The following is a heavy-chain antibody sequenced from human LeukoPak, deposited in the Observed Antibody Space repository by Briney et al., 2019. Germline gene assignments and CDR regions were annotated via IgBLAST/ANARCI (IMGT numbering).Heavy chain of an antibody. J-gene: IGHJ4*02. CDR1: GFTFSSYA. D-gene: IGHD3-22*01. V-gene: IGHV3-23*01. CDR2: ISGSGRDT. CDR3: ATNYYDSSGYFPDFDY. Sequence: GGPLRLSCAASGFTFSSYAMNWVRQAPVKGLEWVSAISGSGRDTYYADSVKGRFTISRDNSKNTLYLQVNSLRADDTAVYYCATNYYDSSGYFPDFDYWGQGALVSASS.